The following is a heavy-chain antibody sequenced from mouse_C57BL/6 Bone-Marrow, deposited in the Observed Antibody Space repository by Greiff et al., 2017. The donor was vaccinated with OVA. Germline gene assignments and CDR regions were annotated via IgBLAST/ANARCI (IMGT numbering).Heavy chain of an antibody. CDR2: ISYDGSN. V-gene: IGHV3-6*01. Sequence: EVQLQESGPGLVKPSQSLSLTCSVTGYSITSGYYWNWIRQFPGNKLEWMGYISYDGSNNYNPSLKNRISITRDTSKNQFFLKLNSVTTEDTATYYCARRGITTGFAYWGQGTLVTVSA. CDR1: GYSITSGYY. CDR3: ARRGITTGFAY. J-gene: IGHJ3*01. D-gene: IGHD1-1*01.